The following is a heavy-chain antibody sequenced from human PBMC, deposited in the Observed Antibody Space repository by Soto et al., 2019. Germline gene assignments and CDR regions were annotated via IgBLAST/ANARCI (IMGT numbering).Heavy chain of an antibody. CDR2: IIPIFGTA. Sequence: QVQLVQSGAEVKKPGSSVKVSCKASGGTFSSYAISWVRQAPGQGLEWMGGIIPIFGTANYAQKFQGRVTXXAXEXXSTAYMELSSLRSEDTAVYYCASPDYGGNSDYFDYWGQGTLVTVSS. CDR3: ASPDYGGNSDYFDY. CDR1: GGTFSSYA. V-gene: IGHV1-69*12. D-gene: IGHD4-17*01. J-gene: IGHJ4*02.